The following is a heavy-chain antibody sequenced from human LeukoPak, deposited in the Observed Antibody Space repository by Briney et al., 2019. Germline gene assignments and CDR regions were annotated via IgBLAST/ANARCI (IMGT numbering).Heavy chain of an antibody. CDR3: ARVLGRLQFDY. CDR1: GYTFTSYY. V-gene: IGHV1-46*01. D-gene: IGHD4-11*01. Sequence: ASVKVSCKASGYTFTSYYMHWVRQAPGQGLEWMGIINPSGGSTSYAQKFQGRVTMTRDTSISTAYMELSRLRSDDTAVYYCARVLGRLQFDYWGQGTLVTVSS. CDR2: INPSGGST. J-gene: IGHJ4*02.